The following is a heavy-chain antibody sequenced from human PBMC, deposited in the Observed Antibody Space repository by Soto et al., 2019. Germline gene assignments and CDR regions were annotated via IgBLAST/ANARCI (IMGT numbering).Heavy chain of an antibody. CDR3: ARDPADFWSLAPFDI. CDR1: GDTFTSYG. D-gene: IGHD3-3*01. Sequence: GASVKVSCKASGDTFTSYGISWVRQAPGQGLEWMGRISANIGIANYAQKFQGRVTITADKSTSTAYMELSSLRSEDTAVYYCARDPADFWSLAPFDIWGQGTMVTVSS. V-gene: IGHV1-69*04. J-gene: IGHJ3*02. CDR2: ISANIGIA.